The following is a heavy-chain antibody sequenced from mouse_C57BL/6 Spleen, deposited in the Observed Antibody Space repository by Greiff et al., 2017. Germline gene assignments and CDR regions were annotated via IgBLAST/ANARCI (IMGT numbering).Heavy chain of an antibody. J-gene: IGHJ4*01. D-gene: IGHD1-1*01. V-gene: IGHV1-54*01. CDR3: ARGGSTVVEAMDY. Sequence: VQLQQSGAELVSPGTSVKVSSKASGYAFPIYLIGWVKQRPGQGLEWIGVINPGSGGTTYNEKFKGKATLTADKSSSTAYMQLSSLTSEDSAVYFCARGGSTVVEAMDYWGQGTSVTVSS. CDR2: INPGSGGT. CDR1: GYAFPIYL.